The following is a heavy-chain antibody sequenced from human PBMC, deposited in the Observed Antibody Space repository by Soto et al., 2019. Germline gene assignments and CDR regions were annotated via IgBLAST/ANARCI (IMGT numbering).Heavy chain of an antibody. V-gene: IGHV3-48*04. J-gene: IGHJ4*02. CDR2: ISSSSSTI. CDR3: ARNVIRYSFDC. Sequence: EVPLVESGGGLVQPGGSLRLSCAASGFSFSIYSMNWVRQAPGKGLEWVSYISSSSSTIYYADSVKGRFTISRDNAKNSLYLQMNSLEAEDTAVYYCARNVIRYSFDCWGQGTLVTVSS. D-gene: IGHD2-21*01. CDR1: GFSFSIYS.